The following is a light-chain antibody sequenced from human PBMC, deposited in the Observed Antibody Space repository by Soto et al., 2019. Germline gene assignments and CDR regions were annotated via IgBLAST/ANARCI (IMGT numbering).Light chain of an antibody. V-gene: IGLV2-14*01. Sequence: QSALTQPASVSGSPGQSITISCTGTSSDVDAYNSVSWYQQYPGKAPKLRIYDVRYRPSGVSQRFSGSKSGNTASLTISGLQADDEADYYCASYRSGSTPVVFGGGTKLTVL. CDR1: SSDVDAYNS. CDR3: ASYRSGSTPVV. CDR2: DVR. J-gene: IGLJ2*01.